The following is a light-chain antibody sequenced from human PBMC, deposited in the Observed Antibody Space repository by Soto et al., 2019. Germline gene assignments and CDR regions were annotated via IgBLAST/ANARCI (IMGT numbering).Light chain of an antibody. J-gene: IGKJ1*01. V-gene: IGKV1-5*03. CDR2: KAS. Sequence: DIQMTQSPSTLSASVGDRVTITCRASQSISRWLAWYQQKPGKAPNLLIYKASSLQSGVPSRFGGSGSATEFTLTISSLQPDDCGTYYCPQYKDKWTLVQGTQVEIK. CDR3: PQYKDKWT. CDR1: QSISRW.